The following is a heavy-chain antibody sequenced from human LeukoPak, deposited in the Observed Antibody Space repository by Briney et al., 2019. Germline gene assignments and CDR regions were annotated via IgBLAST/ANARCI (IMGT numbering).Heavy chain of an antibody. V-gene: IGHV1-2*02. CDR2: INPNSGGT. CDR3: ARAYDNNDYFDY. J-gene: IGHJ4*02. CDR1: GGIFNNYA. D-gene: IGHD3-22*01. Sequence: GASVKVSCKASGGIFNNYAISWVRQAPGQGLEWMGWINPNSGGTSYAQKFQGRVTMTRDTSISTAYMELTRLRFDDTAVYYCARAYDNNDYFDYWGQGTLVTVSS.